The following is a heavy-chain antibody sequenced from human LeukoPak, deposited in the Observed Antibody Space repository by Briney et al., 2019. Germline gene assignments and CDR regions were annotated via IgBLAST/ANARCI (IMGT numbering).Heavy chain of an antibody. J-gene: IGHJ4*02. D-gene: IGHD3/OR15-3a*01. CDR1: GGSFSDCY. V-gene: IGHV4-34*01. Sequence: SETLSLTCAVYGGSFSDCYWTWIRQPPGKGLEWIGEINHSGSTTYNPSLKSRVTMSVDTSKNQFSLKLSSVTAADTAVYYCARVPLYNFWTARTFFNSWGQGTLVTVSS. CDR2: INHSGST. CDR3: ARVPLYNFWTARTFFNS.